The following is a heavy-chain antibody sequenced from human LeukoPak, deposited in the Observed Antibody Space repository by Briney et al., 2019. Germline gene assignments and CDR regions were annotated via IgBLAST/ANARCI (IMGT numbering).Heavy chain of an antibody. CDR1: GYSINNYW. CDR3: ARHASPYSSNYYFDY. V-gene: IGHV5-51*01. CDR2: IYPGDSDT. Sequence: GESLKISCKGSGYSINNYWIGWVRQMPGKGLEWMGIIYPGDSDTRYNPSFQGQVTISADKSISTAYLQWSSLKASDTAMYYCARHASPYSSNYYFDYWGQGALVTVSS. J-gene: IGHJ4*02. D-gene: IGHD6-13*01.